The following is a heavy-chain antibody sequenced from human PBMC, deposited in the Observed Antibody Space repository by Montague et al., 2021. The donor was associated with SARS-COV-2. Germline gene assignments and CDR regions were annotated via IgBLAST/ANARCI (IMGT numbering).Heavy chain of an antibody. CDR2: ISSSGSTI. CDR1: GFTFSNYE. CDR3: ARDRGYGDFYYYGMDV. D-gene: IGHD3-10*01. V-gene: IGHV3-48*03. J-gene: IGHJ6*02. Sequence: SLRLSCEASGFTFSNYEVNWVRQAPGKGLEWVLYISSSGSTIYYADSVKGRFTISRDNAQNSLYLQMNSLRAEDTGVYYCARDRGYGDFYYYGMDVWGQGTTVTVSS.